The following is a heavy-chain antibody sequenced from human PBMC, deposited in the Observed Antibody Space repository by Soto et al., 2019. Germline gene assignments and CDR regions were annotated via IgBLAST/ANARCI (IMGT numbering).Heavy chain of an antibody. D-gene: IGHD3-10*02. CDR3: AKGDRLTMSNSWVDP. J-gene: IGHJ5*02. CDR1: GDTFSTYG. V-gene: IGHV1-69*01. Sequence: QVQLVQSGAEMKKPGSSVKVSCRSSGDTFSTYGLVWVRQAPGQGLEWMGGIIPIFGTTHYAQKFQGRVTITADESTSTAYMELSSLRSEDTAVYYCAKGDRLTMSNSWVDPLGEGSLFTVSS. CDR2: IIPIFGTT.